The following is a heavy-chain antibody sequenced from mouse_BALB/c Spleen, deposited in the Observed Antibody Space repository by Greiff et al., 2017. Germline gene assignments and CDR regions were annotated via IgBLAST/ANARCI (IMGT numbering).Heavy chain of an antibody. CDR2: IYPGDGDT. CDR3: ARRYGYDENYFDY. Sequence: QVQLQQSGPELVKPGASVKISCKASGYAFSSSWMNWVKQRPGQGLEWIGRIYPGDGDTNYNGKFKGKATLTADKSSSTAYMQLSSLTSVDSAVYFCARRYGYDENYFDYWGQGTTLTVSS. J-gene: IGHJ2*01. D-gene: IGHD2-2*01. CDR1: GYAFSSSW. V-gene: IGHV1-82*01.